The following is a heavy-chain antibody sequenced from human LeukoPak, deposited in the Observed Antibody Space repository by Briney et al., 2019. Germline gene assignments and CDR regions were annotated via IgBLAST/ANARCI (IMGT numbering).Heavy chain of an antibody. J-gene: IGHJ5*02. Sequence: GASVKVSCKASGYTFTSYYMHWVRQAPGQGLEWMGIINPSGGSTSYAQKFQGRVTMTRDTSTSTVYMELSSLRSEDTAVYYCARERWELRTQHLFDPWGQGTLVTVSS. CDR2: INPSGGST. D-gene: IGHD1-26*01. CDR3: ARERWELRTQHLFDP. CDR1: GYTFTSYY. V-gene: IGHV1-46*01.